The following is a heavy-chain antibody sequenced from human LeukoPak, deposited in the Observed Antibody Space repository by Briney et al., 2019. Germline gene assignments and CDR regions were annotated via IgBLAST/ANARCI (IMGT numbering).Heavy chain of an antibody. Sequence: ASVKVSFTASGYTFTIYDINWVRQATGQGLEWMGWMNPNSGNTGYAQKFQGRVTMTKNTSISTAYMELSSLRSEDTAVYYCARAAVAEADWFDPWGQGTLVTVSS. V-gene: IGHV1-8*01. J-gene: IGHJ5*02. CDR3: ARAAVAEADWFDP. CDR1: GYTFTIYD. CDR2: MNPNSGNT. D-gene: IGHD6-19*01.